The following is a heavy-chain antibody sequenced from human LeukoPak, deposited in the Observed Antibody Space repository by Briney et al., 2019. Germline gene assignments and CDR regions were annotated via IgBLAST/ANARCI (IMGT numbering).Heavy chain of an antibody. Sequence: SVKVSCKASGGTFSSYAISWVRQAPGQGLEWMGRIIPILGIANYAQEFQGRVTITADKSTSTAYMELSSLRSEDTAVYYCARDKPLGTYYYYGMDVWGQGTTVTVSS. J-gene: IGHJ6*02. D-gene: IGHD1-14*01. V-gene: IGHV1-69*04. CDR1: GGTFSSYA. CDR2: IIPILGIA. CDR3: ARDKPLGTYYYYGMDV.